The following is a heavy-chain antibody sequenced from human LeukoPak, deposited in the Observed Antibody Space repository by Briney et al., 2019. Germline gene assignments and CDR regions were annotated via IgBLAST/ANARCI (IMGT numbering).Heavy chain of an antibody. V-gene: IGHV4-39*07. Sequence: SETLSLTCTVSGGSISSSSYYWGWIRQPPGKGLEWIGSIYYSGSTYYNPSLKSRVTISVDTSKNQFSLKLSSATAADTAVYYCARTTEGYCRGGSCYYFYYYMDVWGKGTTVTVTS. J-gene: IGHJ6*03. CDR3: ARTTEGYCRGGSCYYFYYYMDV. D-gene: IGHD2-15*01. CDR1: GGSISSSSYY. CDR2: IYYSGST.